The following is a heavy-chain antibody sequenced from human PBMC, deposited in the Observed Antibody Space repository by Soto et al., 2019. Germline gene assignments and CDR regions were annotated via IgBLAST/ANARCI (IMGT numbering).Heavy chain of an antibody. J-gene: IGHJ4*02. D-gene: IGHD6-19*01. CDR3: ARDRRNFSVPFDT. Sequence: QVQLQESGPGLVKPSGTLSLTCDVFGASITSSNWWSWVRQSPGGGLGWIGEVFHGGSTNYNPSLKSRVTVSVDKSKNQFSLILTSLTAADAAVYYCARDRRNFSVPFDTWGQGIRVTVSS. CDR1: GASITSSNW. V-gene: IGHV4-4*02. CDR2: VFHGGST.